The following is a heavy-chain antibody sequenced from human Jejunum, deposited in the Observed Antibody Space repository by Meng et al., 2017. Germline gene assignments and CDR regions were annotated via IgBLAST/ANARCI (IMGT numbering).Heavy chain of an antibody. D-gene: IGHD2-15*01. CDR2: ISGGGAGS. J-gene: IGHJ4*02. CDR1: GFSFSDYG. V-gene: IGHV3-23*01. CDR3: SKRGSDAVYFDA. Sequence: GGSLRLSCKASGFSFSDYGMSWVRQTPGKGLEWVAHISGGGAGSEYAESVKGRFAISRDNSKATLFLQMSSLRADDTAVYYCSKRGSDAVYFDAWGQGNLVNGAS.